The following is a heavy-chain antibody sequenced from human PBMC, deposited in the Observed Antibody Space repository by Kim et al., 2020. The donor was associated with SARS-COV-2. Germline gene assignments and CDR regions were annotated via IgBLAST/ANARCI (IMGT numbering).Heavy chain of an antibody. CDR3: ARDLSYATTWPGY. V-gene: IGHV3-33*05. Sequence: GGSLRLSCAASGFSFSSYGMHWVRQAPGKGLEWVAFISFDARTTYYGDSVKGRFIVSRDSSKMFLQMNSLRVADTAFYYCARDLSYATTWPGYWGRGTLV. CDR2: ISFDARTT. J-gene: IGHJ4*02. CDR1: GFSFSSYG. D-gene: IGHD2-8*01.